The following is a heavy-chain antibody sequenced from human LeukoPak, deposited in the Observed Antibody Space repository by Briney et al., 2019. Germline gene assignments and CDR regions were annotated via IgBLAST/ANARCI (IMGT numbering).Heavy chain of an antibody. D-gene: IGHD1-26*01. V-gene: IGHV3-7*01. CDR2: IKEDGSEK. CDR1: GFTFGSYW. CDR3: ARGLSGSYDY. J-gene: IGHJ4*02. Sequence: PGGSLTLSCAASGFTFGSYWMNWVRQAPGKGLEWVANIKEDGSEKYYVDSVKGRFTISRDNAKNSLYLQMNSLRAEDTAVYYCARGLSGSYDYWGQGTLVTVSS.